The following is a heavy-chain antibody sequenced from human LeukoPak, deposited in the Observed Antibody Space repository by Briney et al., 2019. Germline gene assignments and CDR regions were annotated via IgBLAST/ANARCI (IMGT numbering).Heavy chain of an antibody. CDR1: GFSFSTYW. Sequence: GGSLRLSCVASGFSFSTYWMSWVRQAPGKGLEWVANIKQDGGEKYYVDSVKGRFTISRDNAKNSVYLQMNSLRAEDTAVYYCARDRGNSIVGSDFDSWGQGTLVTVSS. J-gene: IGHJ4*02. D-gene: IGHD1-26*01. V-gene: IGHV3-7*01. CDR2: IKQDGGEK. CDR3: ARDRGNSIVGSDFDS.